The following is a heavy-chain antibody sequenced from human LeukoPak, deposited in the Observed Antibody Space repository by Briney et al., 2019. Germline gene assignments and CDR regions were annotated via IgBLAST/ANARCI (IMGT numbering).Heavy chain of an antibody. D-gene: IGHD4-17*01. CDR2: ISSSSYI. V-gene: IGHV3-21*01. CDR3: ARVMTTVTNGWFDP. J-gene: IGHJ5*02. Sequence: GRSLRLSCAASGFTFSSYSMNWVRQAPGKGLEWVSSISSSSYIYYADSVKGRFTISRDNAKNSLYLQMNSLRAEDTAVYYCARVMTTVTNGWFDPWGQGTLVTVSS. CDR1: GFTFSSYS.